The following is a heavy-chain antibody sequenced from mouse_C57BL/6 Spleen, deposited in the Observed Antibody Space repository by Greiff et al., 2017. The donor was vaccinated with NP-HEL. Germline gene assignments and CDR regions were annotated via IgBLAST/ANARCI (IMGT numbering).Heavy chain of an antibody. J-gene: IGHJ3*01. Sequence: DVQLQESGPGLVKPSQSLSLTCSVTGYSITSGYYWNWIRQFPGNKLEWMGYISYDGSNNYNPSLKNRISITRDTSKNQFFLKLNSVTTEDTATYYCARGLLKGWFAYWGQGTLVTVSA. D-gene: IGHD2-14*01. V-gene: IGHV3-6*01. CDR2: ISYDGSN. CDR3: ARGLLKGWFAY. CDR1: GYSITSGYY.